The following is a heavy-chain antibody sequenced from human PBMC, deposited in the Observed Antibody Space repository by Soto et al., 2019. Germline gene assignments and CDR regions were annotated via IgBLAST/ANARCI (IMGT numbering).Heavy chain of an antibody. D-gene: IGHD1-26*01. CDR3: ARGNGSFSVYFDS. CDR1: GYTFTNYF. Sequence: QVQLEQSGAEVKKPGASVKVSCKTSGYTFTNYFMHWVRQAPGQGLEWMGIINPSGGSTGYALKFQGRVTMTRDTSTRRVYMELSSLRSEDTVVYYCARGNGSFSVYFDSWGQGTLVTVSS. CDR2: INPSGGST. J-gene: IGHJ4*02. V-gene: IGHV1-46*01.